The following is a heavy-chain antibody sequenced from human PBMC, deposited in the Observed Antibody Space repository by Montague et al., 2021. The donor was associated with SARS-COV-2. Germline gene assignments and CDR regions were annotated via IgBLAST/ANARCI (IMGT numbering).Heavy chain of an antibody. CDR2: IYSSGST. CDR1: GGSISNYY. D-gene: IGHD2-15*01. V-gene: IGHV4-4*07. J-gene: IGHJ4*02. CDR3: ARDYSHCSGGSCVFDY. Sequence: SETLSLTCTVSGGSISNYYWSWIRQPAGKGLEWIGRIYSSGSTNXXPSLKSRISVSVDTSKNQFSLKLSSVTAADTAIYYCARDYSHCSGGSCVFDYWGQGTLVTVSS.